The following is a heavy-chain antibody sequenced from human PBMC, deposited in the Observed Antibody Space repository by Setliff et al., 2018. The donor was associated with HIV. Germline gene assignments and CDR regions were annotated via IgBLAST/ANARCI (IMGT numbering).Heavy chain of an antibody. CDR3: ARASYYYDSSGWVDY. Sequence: GGSLRLSCAASGFTFSSYAMSWVRQAPGKGLEWVSAIGGSTGSTYYADSVKGRLTISRDNAKNSLYLQMNSLRAEDTAVYYCARASYYYDSSGWVDYWGQGTLVTVSS. V-gene: IGHV3-23*01. CDR2: IGGSTGST. CDR1: GFTFSSYA. D-gene: IGHD3-22*01. J-gene: IGHJ4*02.